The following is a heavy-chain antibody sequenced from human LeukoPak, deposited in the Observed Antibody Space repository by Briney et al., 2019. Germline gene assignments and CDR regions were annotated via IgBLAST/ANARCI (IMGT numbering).Heavy chain of an antibody. CDR1: GGSITGSP. J-gene: IGHJ4*02. V-gene: IGHV4-4*07. Sequence: PSETLSLTCTVSGGSITGSPWSWPRQSAGKGLEWIGRIYSSGTTNYNPSLKSRVTMSLDTSKNQFSLRLSSVTAADTAVYYCARGAYSLYYWGQETLVTVSS. D-gene: IGHD2-15*01. CDR3: ARGAYSLYY. CDR2: IYSSGTT.